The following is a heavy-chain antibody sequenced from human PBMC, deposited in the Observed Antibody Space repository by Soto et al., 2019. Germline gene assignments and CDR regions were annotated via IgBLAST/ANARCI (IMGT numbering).Heavy chain of an antibody. J-gene: IGHJ4*02. Sequence: VRLVESGGGVVQPGTSLRLSCAASGFNFRTYGMHWARQAPGKGLEWVALISSDGSSKYYADSVKGRLTISRDNSKNTLYLQWNSLRGEDTAVYYCAGGWNYFDYWGQGTLVTVSS. CDR3: AGGWNYFDY. CDR1: GFNFRTYG. CDR2: ISSDGSSK. D-gene: IGHD1-1*01. V-gene: IGHV3-30*03.